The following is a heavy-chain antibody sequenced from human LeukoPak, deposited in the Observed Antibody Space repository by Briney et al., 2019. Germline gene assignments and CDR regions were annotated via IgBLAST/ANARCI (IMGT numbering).Heavy chain of an antibody. Sequence: SETLSLTCTVSSGSISSYFWSWIRQPPGKTLEWIGYISYTGITNYNPSLKSRVTMSVDTSKNQFSLKLSSVTAADTAVYYCAREYAGVSQYSNGAFDIWGQGTMVTASS. CDR1: SGSISSYF. V-gene: IGHV4-59*12. J-gene: IGHJ3*02. D-gene: IGHD4-11*01. CDR3: AREYAGVSQYSNGAFDI. CDR2: ISYTGIT.